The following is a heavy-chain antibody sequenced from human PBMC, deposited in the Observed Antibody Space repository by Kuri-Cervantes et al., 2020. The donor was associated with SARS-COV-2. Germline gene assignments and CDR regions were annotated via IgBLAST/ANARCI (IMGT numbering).Heavy chain of an antibody. Sequence: GSLRLSCAVYGGSFSGCYWSWIRQPPGKGLEWIGEINHSGSTNYNPSLKSRVTISVDTSKNQFSLKLSSVTAADTAVYYCARGSGIAARPSTYNWFDPWGQGTLVTVSS. CDR1: GGSFSGCY. V-gene: IGHV4-34*01. J-gene: IGHJ5*02. D-gene: IGHD6-6*01. CDR2: INHSGST. CDR3: ARGSGIAARPSTYNWFDP.